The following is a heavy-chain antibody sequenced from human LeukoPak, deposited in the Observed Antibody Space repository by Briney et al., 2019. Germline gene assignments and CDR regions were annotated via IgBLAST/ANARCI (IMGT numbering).Heavy chain of an antibody. J-gene: IGHJ6*02. CDR3: SRGKRDVDTPQYSYYYYGLAV. CDR1: GFTFSSYG. D-gene: IGHD5-18*01. CDR2: IWYDGSNK. V-gene: IGHV3-33*01. Sequence: GGSLRLSCAASGFTFSSYGMHWVRQAPGKGLEWVAVIWYDGSNKYYADSVKGRFTISRDNSKNTLYLQMNSLRAEDTAVYYCSRGKRDVDTPQYSYYYYGLAVWGQGPTVPVSS.